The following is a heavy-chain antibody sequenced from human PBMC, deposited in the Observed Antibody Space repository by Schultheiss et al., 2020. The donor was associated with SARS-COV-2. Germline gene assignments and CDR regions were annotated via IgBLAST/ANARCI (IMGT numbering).Heavy chain of an antibody. CDR2: IYSGGST. D-gene: IGHD3-22*01. CDR3: ARSYDSSGYYPSLYFDY. J-gene: IGHJ4*02. V-gene: IGHV3-53*01. Sequence: GGSLRLSCAASGFTVSSNYMSWVRQAPGKGLEWVSVIYSGGSTYYADSVKGRFTISRDNSKNTMYLQMNSLRAEDTAVYYCARSYDSSGYYPSLYFDYWGQGTLVTVSS. CDR1: GFTVSSNY.